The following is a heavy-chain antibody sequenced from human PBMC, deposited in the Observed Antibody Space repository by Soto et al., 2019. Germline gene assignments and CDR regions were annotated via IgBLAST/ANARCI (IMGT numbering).Heavy chain of an antibody. CDR3: VRTSLVVAAATREDY. CDR1: GFTFSSYW. D-gene: IGHD2-15*01. Sequence: EVQLVDSGGGLVQPGGSLRLSCAASGFTFSSYWMHWVIQAPGKGLLWVSRINSDGSSTRYADSVKCRFTISRDNAKNTLYLQMNSLRAEDTAVYYCVRTSLVVAAATREDYWGQGTLVTVSS. J-gene: IGHJ4*02. CDR2: INSDGSST. V-gene: IGHV3-74*01.